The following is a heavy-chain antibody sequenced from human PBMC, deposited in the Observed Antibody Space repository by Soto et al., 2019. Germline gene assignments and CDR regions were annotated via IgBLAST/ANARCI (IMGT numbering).Heavy chain of an antibody. Sequence: AASVKVSCKVSGYTLTELSMHWVRQAPGKGLEWMGGFDPEDGETIYAQKFQGRVTMTEDTSTDTAYMELSSLRSEDTAVYYCATEWIPAYYYDSSGRLNWFDPSGQGTLVTVSS. CDR3: ATEWIPAYYYDSSGRLNWFDP. V-gene: IGHV1-24*01. D-gene: IGHD3-22*01. J-gene: IGHJ5*02. CDR2: FDPEDGET. CDR1: GYTLTELS.